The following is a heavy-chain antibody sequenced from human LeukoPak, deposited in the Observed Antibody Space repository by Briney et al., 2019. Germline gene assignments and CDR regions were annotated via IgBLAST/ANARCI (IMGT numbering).Heavy chain of an antibody. CDR3: TSSYYDFWSGYTPLGY. J-gene: IGHJ4*02. CDR1: GFTLGDYA. D-gene: IGHD3-3*01. CDR2: IRSKAYGGTT. Sequence: GGSLRLSCTASGFTLGDYAMSWVRQAPGKGLEWVGFIRSKAYGGTTEYAASVKGRFTISRDDSKSIAYLQMNSLKTEDTAVYYCTSSYYDFWSGYTPLGYWGQGTLVTVSS. V-gene: IGHV3-49*04.